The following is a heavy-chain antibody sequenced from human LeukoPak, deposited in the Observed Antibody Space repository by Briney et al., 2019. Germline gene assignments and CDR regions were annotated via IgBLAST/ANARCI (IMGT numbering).Heavy chain of an antibody. Sequence: GGSLRLSCAASGFTFDDYAMHWVRQAPGKGLEWVSLISWDGGSTYYADSVEGRITISKDNSKNSLYLQMNSLRAEDTALYYCAKDGHYYGSGIGENWGQGTLVTVSS. V-gene: IGHV3-43D*03. D-gene: IGHD3-10*01. CDR2: ISWDGGST. J-gene: IGHJ4*02. CDR1: GFTFDDYA. CDR3: AKDGHYYGSGIGEN.